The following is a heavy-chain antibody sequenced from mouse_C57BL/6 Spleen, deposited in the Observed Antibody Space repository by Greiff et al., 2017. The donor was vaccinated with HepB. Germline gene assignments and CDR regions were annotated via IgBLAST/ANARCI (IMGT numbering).Heavy chain of an antibody. D-gene: IGHD1-1*01. V-gene: IGHV1-15*01. CDR2: IDPETGGT. Sequence: QVQLKESGAELVRPGASVTLSCKASGYTFTDYEMHWVKQTPVHGLEWIGAIDPETGGTAYNQKFKGKAILTADKSASTAYMELRSLTSEDSAVYYCTRHGAFGSGYWGQGTTLTVSS. J-gene: IGHJ2*01. CDR3: TRHGAFGSGY. CDR1: GYTFTDYE.